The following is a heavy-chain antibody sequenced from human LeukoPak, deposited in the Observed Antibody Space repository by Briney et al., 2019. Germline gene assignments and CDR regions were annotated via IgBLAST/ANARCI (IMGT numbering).Heavy chain of an antibody. CDR3: ARSNPYGSGSYSVDY. D-gene: IGHD3-10*01. V-gene: IGHV4-59*08. J-gene: IGHJ4*02. CDR2: IYYSGST. Sequence: SETLSLTCAVYGGSFSGYYWSWIRQPPGKGLEWIGYIYYSGSTNYNPSLKSRVTISVDTSKNQFSLKLSSVTAADTAVYYCARSNPYGSGSYSVDYWGQGTLVTVSS. CDR1: GGSFSGYY.